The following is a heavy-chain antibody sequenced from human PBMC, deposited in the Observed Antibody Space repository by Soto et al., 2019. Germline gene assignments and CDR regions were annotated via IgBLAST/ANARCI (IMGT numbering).Heavy chain of an antibody. V-gene: IGHV4-59*01. CDR1: GGSISSYY. CDR2: IYYSGST. CDR3: ARVMVGALDY. Sequence: SETLSLTCTVSGGSISSYYWSWIRQPPGRGLEWIGYIYYSGSTNYNPSLKSRVTISVDTSKNQFSLKLSSVTAADTAVYYCARVMVGALDYWGQGTLVTVSS. D-gene: IGHD1-26*01. J-gene: IGHJ4*02.